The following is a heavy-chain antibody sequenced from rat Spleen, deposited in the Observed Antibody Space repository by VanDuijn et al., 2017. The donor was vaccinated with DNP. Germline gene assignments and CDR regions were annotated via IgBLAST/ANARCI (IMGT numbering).Heavy chain of an antibody. CDR3: AREVYYLCDS. D-gene: IGHD1-6*01. CDR1: GYYIASSYK. V-gene: IGHV3-3*01. J-gene: IGHJ2*01. Sequence: VQLQESGPGLVQPSQSLSLTCSFTGYYIASSYKWNWNRKFPGNRLEWMGYINSAGSTNYNPSLKSRVSITRDTSKHQFFLQVNSVTTEDTATYYCAREVYYLCDSWGQGVMFTVSS. CDR2: INSAGST.